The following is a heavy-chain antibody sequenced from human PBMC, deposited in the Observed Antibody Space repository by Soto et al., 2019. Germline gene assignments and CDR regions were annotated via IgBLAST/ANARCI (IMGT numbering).Heavy chain of an antibody. CDR1: EFTLSSYW. CDR2: IRQDGSEK. J-gene: IGHJ6*03. V-gene: IGHV3-7*01. CDR3: ARFPSFPCYYMDV. Sequence: GGSLRLSCATSEFTLSSYWVSWVRQALGKGLEWVANIRQDGSEKYYVDSVKGRFTVSRDNTKNSVYLQMNSLRAEDTAVYYCARFPSFPCYYMDVWGKGTTVTVSS.